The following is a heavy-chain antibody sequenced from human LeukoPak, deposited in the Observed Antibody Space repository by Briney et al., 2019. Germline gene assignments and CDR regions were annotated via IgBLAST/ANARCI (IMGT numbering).Heavy chain of an antibody. CDR2: IYTNGGNT. CDR1: GFTFSSYD. V-gene: IGHV3-64D*06. Sequence: GGSLRLSCTASGFTFSSYDMLWVRQAPGKGLEEVSAIYTNGGNTCYTYSVKGRLTMPRDNSKNTLYPQRRRLRPEDMAVYDCVKDPQLSGSHWGEGTLGTVSS. CDR3: VKDPQLSGSH. D-gene: IGHD3-10*01. J-gene: IGHJ4*02.